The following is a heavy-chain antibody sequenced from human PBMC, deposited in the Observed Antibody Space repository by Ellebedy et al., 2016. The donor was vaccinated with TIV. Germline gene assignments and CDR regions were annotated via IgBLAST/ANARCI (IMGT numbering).Heavy chain of an antibody. D-gene: IGHD3-10*01. J-gene: IGHJ4*02. CDR2: INHSGST. V-gene: IGHV4-34*01. CDR3: ARGRVLWFGELFRFDY. CDR1: GGSFSGYY. Sequence: SDTLSLTXAVYGGSFSGYYWSWIRQPPGKGLEWIGEINHSGSTNYNPSLKSRVTISVDTSKNQFSLKLSSVTAADTAVYYCARGRVLWFGELFRFDYWGQGTLVTVSS.